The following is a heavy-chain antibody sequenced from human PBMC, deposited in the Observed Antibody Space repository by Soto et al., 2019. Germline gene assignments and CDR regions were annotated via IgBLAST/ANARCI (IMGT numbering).Heavy chain of an antibody. CDR1: GYSFAVYW. CDR2: IDPSDSQT. Sequence: GETLKISCKGSGYSFAVYWITWVRQKPGKGLEWMGRIDPSDSQTYYSPSFRGHVTISVTKSITTVFLQWSSLRASDTAMYYCARQIYDSDTGPNFQYYFDSWGQGTPVTVSS. CDR3: ARQIYDSDTGPNFQYYFDS. J-gene: IGHJ4*02. V-gene: IGHV5-10-1*01. D-gene: IGHD3-22*01.